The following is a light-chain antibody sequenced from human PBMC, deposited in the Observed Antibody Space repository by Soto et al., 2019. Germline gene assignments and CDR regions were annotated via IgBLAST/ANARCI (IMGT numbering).Light chain of an antibody. CDR3: SSYTTSNTCV. CDR2: EVT. J-gene: IGLJ1*01. Sequence: QSVLTQPASVSGSPGQSITISCTGTSSDVGAYNYVSWYQQHPGEAPKLIIYEVTNRPSGISNRFSGSKSGNTASLTISGLQVDDEADFYCSSYTTSNTCVFGTANKVTV. V-gene: IGLV2-14*01. CDR1: SSDVGAYNY.